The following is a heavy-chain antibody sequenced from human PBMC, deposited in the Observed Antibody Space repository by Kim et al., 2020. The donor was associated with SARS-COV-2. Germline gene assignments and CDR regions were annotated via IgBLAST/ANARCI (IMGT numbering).Heavy chain of an antibody. J-gene: IGHJ4*02. Sequence: SKTSPRRVPMTRDTSASTVYMDLSSLRSEDTVVYYCARNSVYAANIFDNWGQGTLVTVSS. D-gene: IGHD5-12*01. CDR3: ARNSVYAANIFDN. V-gene: IGHV1-3*01.